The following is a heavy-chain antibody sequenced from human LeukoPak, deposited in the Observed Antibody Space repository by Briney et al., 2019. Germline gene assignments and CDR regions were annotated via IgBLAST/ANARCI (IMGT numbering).Heavy chain of an antibody. V-gene: IGHV1-2*02. D-gene: IGHD4-11*01. J-gene: IGHJ4*02. Sequence: GASVKVSCKASVYTFTDYYMHWVRQAPGQGLEWMGWINPNSGGTNYAQNFQARVTMTRDTSISTAYMEVSRLTSDDTAVFYCARDLMTTIRSPFDYWGQGTLVTVSS. CDR1: VYTFTDYY. CDR2: INPNSGGT. CDR3: ARDLMTTIRSPFDY.